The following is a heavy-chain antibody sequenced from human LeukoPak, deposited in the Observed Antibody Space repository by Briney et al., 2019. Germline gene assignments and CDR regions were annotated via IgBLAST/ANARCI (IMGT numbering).Heavy chain of an antibody. Sequence: GGSLRLSCAASGFTFSSYAMSWVRQAPGKGLEWVSAISGSGGSTYYADSVKGRFTISRDNSKNTLYLQMNSLRAEDTAFYYCAKDNRRHYTSGPNPDSLHWGQGALVTVSS. J-gene: IGHJ4*02. CDR3: AKDNRRHYTSGPNPDSLH. V-gene: IGHV3-23*01. CDR2: ISGSGGST. CDR1: GFTFSSYA. D-gene: IGHD6-19*01.